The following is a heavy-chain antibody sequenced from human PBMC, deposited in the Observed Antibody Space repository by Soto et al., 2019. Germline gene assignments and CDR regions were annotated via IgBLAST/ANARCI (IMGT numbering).Heavy chain of an antibody. CDR1: GFTVSSNY. CDR2: IYSGGST. D-gene: IGHD2-2*01. CDR3: ARDRDCSSTSCYDRDY. J-gene: IGHJ4*02. Sequence: GGSLRLSCAASGFTVSSNYMSWVRQAPGKGLEWVSVIYSGGSTYYADSVKGRFTISRDNSKNSLYLQMNSLRAEDTAVYYCARDRDCSSTSCYDRDYWGQGTLVTVSS. V-gene: IGHV3-53*01.